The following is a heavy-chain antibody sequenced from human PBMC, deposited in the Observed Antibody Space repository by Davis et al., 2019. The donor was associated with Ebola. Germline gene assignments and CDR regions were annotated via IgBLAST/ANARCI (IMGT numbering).Heavy chain of an antibody. Sequence: GESLKISCAASGFTFSSYSMNWVRQAPGKGLEWVGRIKSKTDGGTADYAAPVKGRFTISRDDSKNTLYLQMNSLKTEDTAVYYCTTDYGLIEPGFGMDVWGQGTTVTVSS. V-gene: IGHV3-15*01. D-gene: IGHD1-14*01. J-gene: IGHJ6*02. CDR2: IKSKTDGGTA. CDR1: GFTFSSYS. CDR3: TTDYGLIEPGFGMDV.